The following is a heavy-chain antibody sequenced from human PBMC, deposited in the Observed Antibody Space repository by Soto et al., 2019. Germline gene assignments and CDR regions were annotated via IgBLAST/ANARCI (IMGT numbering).Heavy chain of an antibody. CDR3: ARSLAVAGMSYY. V-gene: IGHV1-2*02. CDR1: GYTFTGYY. J-gene: IGHJ4*02. Sequence: ASVKVSCKASGYTFTGYYMHWVRQAPGQGLEWMGWINPNSGGTNYAQKFQGRDTRTRDTSISTAYMELSRLRSDDTAVYYCARSLAVAGMSYYWGQGTLVTVSS. CDR2: INPNSGGT. D-gene: IGHD6-19*01.